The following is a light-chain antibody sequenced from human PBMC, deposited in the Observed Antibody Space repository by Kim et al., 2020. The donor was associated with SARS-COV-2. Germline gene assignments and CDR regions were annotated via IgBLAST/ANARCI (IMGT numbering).Light chain of an antibody. CDR1: QSLNNW. Sequence: DIQMTQSPSTLSASVGDRVTITCRASQSLNNWVAWYQQKPGRAPKLLIYDASNLQSGVPSRFSGSGSGTEFTLTISSLQPDDFATFYCQQYKTYSWSFVQGTKVDIK. V-gene: IGKV1-5*01. CDR2: DAS. CDR3: QQYKTYSWS. J-gene: IGKJ1*01.